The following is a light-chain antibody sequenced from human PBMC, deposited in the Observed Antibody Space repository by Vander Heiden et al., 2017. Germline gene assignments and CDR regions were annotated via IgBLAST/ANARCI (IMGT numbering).Light chain of an antibody. CDR3: QSYFGYMRV. J-gene: IGLJ3*02. V-gene: IGLV6-57*01. CDR1: SGSSASSY. Sequence: NFMLTQPHSVSESPGQTVTISCTRSSGSSASSYVQWYQQRPGNSPTTVIYEDSQRPSGVPDRFSGSIDRSSNSASLTISGLKTEDEADYYWQSYFGYMRVFGGGTKLTVL. CDR2: EDS.